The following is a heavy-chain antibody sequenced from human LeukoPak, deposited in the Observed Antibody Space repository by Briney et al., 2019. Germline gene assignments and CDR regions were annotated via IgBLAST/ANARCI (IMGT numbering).Heavy chain of an antibody. Sequence: SETLSLTCTVSGGSISSYYWSWIRQPPGKGLEWIGYIYYSGSTNYNPSLKSRVTISVDTSKNQFSLKLSSVTAADTAVYYCARFDYYYGMDVWGQGTTVTVSS. CDR1: GGSISSYY. CDR2: IYYSGST. J-gene: IGHJ6*02. CDR3: ARFDYYYGMDV. V-gene: IGHV4-59*12.